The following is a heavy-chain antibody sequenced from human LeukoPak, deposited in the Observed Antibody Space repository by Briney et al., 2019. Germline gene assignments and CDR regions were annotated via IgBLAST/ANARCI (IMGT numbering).Heavy chain of an antibody. CDR3: ARQRGSSWYQNWFDP. D-gene: IGHD6-13*01. Sequence: GESLKISCKGSGYSFTSYWIGWVRQMPRKGLEWMGIIYSPSFQGQVTISADKSISTAYLQWSSLKASDTAMYYCARQRGSSWYQNWFDPWGQGTLVTVSS. CDR2: I. CDR1: GYSFTSYW. J-gene: IGHJ5*02. V-gene: IGHV5-51*01.